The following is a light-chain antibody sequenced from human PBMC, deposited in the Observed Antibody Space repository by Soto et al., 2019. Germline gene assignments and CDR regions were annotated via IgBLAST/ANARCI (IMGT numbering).Light chain of an antibody. CDR3: AGWDCSMKGFC. Sequence: QSVLTQPPSASGAPGQRVTISCSGSASNIGRDPVNWYLQVPGTAPKLLIYENNHRPSGVPDRFSGSKSGTSASLVISGLQSEDEAEYFGAGWDCSMKGFCIGTGKKGIV. J-gene: IGLJ1*01. CDR1: ASNIGRDP. V-gene: IGLV1-44*01. CDR2: ENN.